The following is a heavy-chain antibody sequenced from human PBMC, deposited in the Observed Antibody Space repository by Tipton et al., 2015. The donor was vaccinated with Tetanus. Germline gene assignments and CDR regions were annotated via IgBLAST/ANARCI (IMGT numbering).Heavy chain of an antibody. D-gene: IGHD1-1*01. J-gene: IGHJ6*02. CDR1: GGSISSYY. CDR2: IYTSEST. Sequence: TLSLTCTVSGGSISSYYWSWIRQPAGKGLEWIGRIYTSESTNYNPSLKSRLTMSVDTSKNQFSLRLNSVTAADTAVYYCARVRTWRDGMDVWGQGTTVTVSS. V-gene: IGHV4-4*07. CDR3: ARVRTWRDGMDV.